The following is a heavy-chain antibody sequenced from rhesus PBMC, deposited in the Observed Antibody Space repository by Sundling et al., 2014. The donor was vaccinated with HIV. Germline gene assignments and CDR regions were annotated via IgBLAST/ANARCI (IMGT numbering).Heavy chain of an antibody. V-gene: IGHV3S42*01. J-gene: IGHJ4*01. CDR1: GFTFSSYG. Sequence: EVQLVETGGGLVQPGGSLKLSCAASGFTFSSYGMSWVRQAPGEGLEWVSGINSGGGSTYYADSVKGRFTISRDNSKNTLSLQMNSLRAEDTAVYYCGLKGYDSGYYRAYWGQGVLVTVSS. CDR2: INSGGGST. D-gene: IGHD3-28*01. CDR3: GLKGYDSGYYRAY.